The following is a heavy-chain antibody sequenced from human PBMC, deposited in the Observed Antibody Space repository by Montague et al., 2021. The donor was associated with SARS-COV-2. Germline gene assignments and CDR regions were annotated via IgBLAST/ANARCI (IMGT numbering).Heavy chain of an antibody. D-gene: IGHD1-26*01. CDR2: ISSSSSYI. CDR3: ARDRGGSYPLDY. Sequence: SLRLSCAAPGFTFSSYRMNWVRQAPGKGLEWVSSISSSSSYIYYADSVKGRFTISRDNAKNSLYLQMNSLRAEDTAVYYCARDRGGSYPLDYWGQGTLVTVSS. J-gene: IGHJ4*02. CDR1: GFTFSSYR. V-gene: IGHV3-21*01.